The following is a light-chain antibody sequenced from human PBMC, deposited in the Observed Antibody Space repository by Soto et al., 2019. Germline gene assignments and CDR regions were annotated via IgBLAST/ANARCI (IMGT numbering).Light chain of an antibody. CDR1: SSNIGAGYD. Sequence: QSVLTQPPSVSGAPGQRVTISCTGSSSNIGAGYDVHWYQQLLGTAPKLLIYGNSNRPSGVPDRFSGSKSGTSASLAITGLQAEDEADYYCQSFDSSLNTRVFGGGTQLTVL. CDR3: QSFDSSLNTRV. V-gene: IGLV1-40*01. CDR2: GNS. J-gene: IGLJ3*02.